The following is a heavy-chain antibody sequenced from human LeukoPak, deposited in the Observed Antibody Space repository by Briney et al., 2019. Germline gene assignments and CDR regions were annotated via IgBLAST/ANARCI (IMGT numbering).Heavy chain of an antibody. J-gene: IGHJ4*02. V-gene: IGHV1-18*01. CDR3: AIPPCSGGSCYLDY. D-gene: IGHD2-15*01. Sequence: ASVKVSRKASGYTFTSYGISWVRQAPGQGLEWMGWISAYNGNTNYAQKLQGRVTMTTDTSTSTAYMELRSLRSDDTAVYYCAIPPCSGGSCYLDYWGQGTLVTVSS. CDR1: GYTFTSYG. CDR2: ISAYNGNT.